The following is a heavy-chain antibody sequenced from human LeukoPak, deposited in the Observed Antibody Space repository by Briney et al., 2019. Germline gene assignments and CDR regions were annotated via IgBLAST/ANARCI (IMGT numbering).Heavy chain of an antibody. CDR3: AKDPILWFGELEDDAFDI. CDR2: IYSDDSP. V-gene: IGHV3-66*01. Sequence: GGSLRLSCAASGFSVNSMYMSWVRQAPGKGLEWVSVIYSDDSPYYPDSVKGRFTISRDTSKNMLNLQMNSLRAEDTAVYYCAKDPILWFGELEDDAFDIWGQGTMVTVSS. J-gene: IGHJ3*02. CDR1: GFSVNSMY. D-gene: IGHD3-10*01.